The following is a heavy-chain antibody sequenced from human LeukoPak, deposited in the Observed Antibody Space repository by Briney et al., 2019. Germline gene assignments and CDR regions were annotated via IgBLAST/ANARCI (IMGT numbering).Heavy chain of an antibody. CDR1: GFTFSSHW. D-gene: IGHD6-19*01. J-gene: IGHJ4*02. CDR3: ARDGYINGWKLES. V-gene: IGHV3-7*01. CDR2: IKQDGSEK. Sequence: GGSLRLSCAAFGFTFSSHWMSWVRQTPGEGLEGVAYIKQDGSEKYVVDSVKGRFTISRDNAKNSLYLQMKSLRAEDTAVYYCARDGYINGWKLESWGQGTLVTVSS.